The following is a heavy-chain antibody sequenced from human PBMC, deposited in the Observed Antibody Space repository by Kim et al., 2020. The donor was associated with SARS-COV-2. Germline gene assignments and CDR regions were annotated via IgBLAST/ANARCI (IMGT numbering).Heavy chain of an antibody. V-gene: IGHV6-1*01. D-gene: IGHD6-19*01. CDR2: TYYASKWFS. J-gene: IGHJ4*02. Sequence: SQTLSLTCAILGDSVSNKNAAWNWIRQSPSRGLEWLRRTYYASKWFSDYAISVKSRITISSDTSKNHFSLHLNSVTPEDTAVYFCARVSMAGNIDSWGQG. CDR1: GDSVSNKNAA. CDR3: ARVSMAGNIDS.